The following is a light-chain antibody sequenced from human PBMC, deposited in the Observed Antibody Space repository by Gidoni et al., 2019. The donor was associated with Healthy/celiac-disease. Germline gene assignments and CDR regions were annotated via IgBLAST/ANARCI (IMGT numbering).Light chain of an antibody. Sequence: DSQMTQSPSSLSASVGDRVTITCRASQSISSYLHWYQQKPGKAPKLLIYAASSLQSGVPSRFSGSGSGTDFTLTISSLQPEDFATYYCQQSYSTPGTFGQGTKLEIK. CDR2: AAS. J-gene: IGKJ2*01. V-gene: IGKV1-39*01. CDR1: QSISSY. CDR3: QQSYSTPGT.